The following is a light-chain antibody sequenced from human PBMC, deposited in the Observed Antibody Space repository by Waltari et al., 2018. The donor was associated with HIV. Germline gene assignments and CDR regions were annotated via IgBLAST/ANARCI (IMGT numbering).Light chain of an antibody. V-gene: IGLV2-23*02. CDR3: SSYAGSNIWV. Sequence: QSALTQPASVSGSPGQSITISCTGTNSNVVSFYFVSWYQLHPGKAPRLMIYEVTNRPAGISNRFSGSKSGNTASLTISGLQAEDEAYYYCSSYAGSNIWVFGGGTKLTVL. CDR2: EVT. CDR1: NSNVVSFYF. J-gene: IGLJ3*02.